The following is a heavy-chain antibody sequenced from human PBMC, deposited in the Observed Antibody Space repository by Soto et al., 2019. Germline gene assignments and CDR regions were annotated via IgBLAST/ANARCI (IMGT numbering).Heavy chain of an antibody. CDR3: AKFMSGLGSRFDY. CDR2: IRCDGDNI. CDR1: GIIFNDFG. V-gene: IGHV3-30*02. Sequence: GGSLRLSCAASGIIFNDFGMHWVRQAPGKGLEWVAAIRCDGDNIYYADSVQGRFTISRDNAKNTLYLQINSLRAEDTAVYYCAKFMSGLGSRFDYWGQGTLVTVSS. D-gene: IGHD3-10*01. J-gene: IGHJ4*02.